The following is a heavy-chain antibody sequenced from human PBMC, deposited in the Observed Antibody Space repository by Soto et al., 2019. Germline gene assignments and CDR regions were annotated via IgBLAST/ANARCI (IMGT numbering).Heavy chain of an antibody. CDR2: ISGSGGST. Sequence: VGSLRLSCAASGFTFSSYAMSWVRQAPGKGLEWVSAISGSGGSTYYADSVKGRFTISRDNSKSTLYLQMNSLRAEDTAVYYCASLPYYDSRGDAFGIWGQGTMVTVSS. CDR3: ASLPYYDSRGDAFGI. D-gene: IGHD3-22*01. V-gene: IGHV3-23*01. CDR1: GFTFSSYA. J-gene: IGHJ3*02.